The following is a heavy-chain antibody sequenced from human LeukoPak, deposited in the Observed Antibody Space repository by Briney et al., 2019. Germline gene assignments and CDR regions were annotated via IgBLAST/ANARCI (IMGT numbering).Heavy chain of an antibody. CDR1: GGSISSGDYY. D-gene: IGHD3-22*01. Sequence: SETLSLTCTVSGGSISSGDYYWSWIRQPPGKGLEWIGYIYYSGSTYYNPSLKSRVTISVDTSKNQFSLKLSSVTAADTAVYYCARDGNYDSSGHSIFDYWGQGTLVTVSS. CDR3: ARDGNYDSSGHSIFDY. CDR2: IYYSGST. V-gene: IGHV4-30-4*01. J-gene: IGHJ4*02.